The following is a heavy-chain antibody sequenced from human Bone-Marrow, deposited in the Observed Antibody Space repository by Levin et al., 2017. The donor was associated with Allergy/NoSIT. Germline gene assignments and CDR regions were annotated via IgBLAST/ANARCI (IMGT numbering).Heavy chain of an antibody. J-gene: IGHJ4*02. CDR2: IRNKANSYTT. V-gene: IGHV3-72*01. CDR1: GFTFSDHY. Sequence: GGSLRLSCAASGFTFSDHYMDWVRQAPGKGLEWVGRIRNKANSYTTEYAASVKGRFTISRDDSENSLYLQMNSLKTEDTAVYFCARVRDNSWALSYFDYWGQGTLVTVSS. D-gene: IGHD6-13*01. CDR3: ARVRDNSWALSYFDY.